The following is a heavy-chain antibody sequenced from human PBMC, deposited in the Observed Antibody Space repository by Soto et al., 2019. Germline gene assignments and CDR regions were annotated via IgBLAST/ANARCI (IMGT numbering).Heavy chain of an antibody. CDR2: ISDDGSDK. CDR3: AKAPGRGDHVGMDV. J-gene: IGHJ6*02. Sequence: QVQLVESGGGVVQPGRSLRLSCAVSGFTFSNYAMHWARQAPGKGLERVAVISDDGSDKNYADSGKGRFTISRDNSKNTLYLQLNSLRGEDTALYYCAKAPGRGDHVGMDVWGLGTTVIVSS. CDR1: GFTFSNYA. D-gene: IGHD4-17*01. V-gene: IGHV3-30*18.